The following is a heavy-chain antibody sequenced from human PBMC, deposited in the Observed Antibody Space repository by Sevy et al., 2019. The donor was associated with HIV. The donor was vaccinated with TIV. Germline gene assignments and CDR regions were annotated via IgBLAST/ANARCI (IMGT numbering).Heavy chain of an antibody. V-gene: IGHV3-48*01. CDR1: GFTFSSYS. Sequence: GGSLRLSCAASGFTFSSYSMNWVRQAPGKGLEWVSYISSSSSTIYYADSVKGRFTISRDNAKNSLYLQMNSLRAEDTAVYYCARDTVLRFLEWLPFDYWGQRTLVTVSS. CDR3: ARDTVLRFLEWLPFDY. J-gene: IGHJ4*02. CDR2: ISSSSSTI. D-gene: IGHD3-3*01.